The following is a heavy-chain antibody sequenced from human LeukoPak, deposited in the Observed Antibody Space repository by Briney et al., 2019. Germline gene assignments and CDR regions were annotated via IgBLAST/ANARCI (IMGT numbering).Heavy chain of an antibody. CDR2: IYYSGST. D-gene: IGHD6-13*01. CDR1: GGSISSYY. Sequence: SQTLSLTCTVSGGSISSYYWSWIRQPPGKGLEWIGYIYYSGSTNYNPSLKSRVTISVDTSKNQFSLKLSSVTAADTAVYYCARLYSSSWYYFDYWGQGTLVTVSS. V-gene: IGHV4-59*01. J-gene: IGHJ4*02. CDR3: ARLYSSSWYYFDY.